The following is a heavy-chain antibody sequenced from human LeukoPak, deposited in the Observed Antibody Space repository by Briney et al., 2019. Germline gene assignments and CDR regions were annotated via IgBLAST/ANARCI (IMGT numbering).Heavy chain of an antibody. CDR2: FDPEDGET. J-gene: IGHJ5*02. V-gene: IGHV1-24*01. Sequence: ASVKVSCKVSGYTLTELSMHWVRQAPGKGLEWMGGFDPEDGETIYAQKFQGRVNMTEDTSTDTAYMELSSLRSEDTAVYYCATDRGLAGTKENWFDPWGQGTLATVSP. CDR3: ATDRGLAGTKENWFDP. CDR1: GYTLTELS. D-gene: IGHD6-13*01.